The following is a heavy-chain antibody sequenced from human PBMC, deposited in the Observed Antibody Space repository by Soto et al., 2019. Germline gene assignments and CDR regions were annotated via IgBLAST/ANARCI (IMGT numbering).Heavy chain of an antibody. Sequence: QGQLVQSGAEVKKPGASVRVSCEASGYTFTSYGISWVRQAPGQGLEWMGWISVYSGSTNYAQKLQGRVTMTTDRSTRAVYMELRSLRSDDTAVYYCARDSWGLAVPDYHYYAMDVWGQGTTVTVS. CDR1: GYTFTSYG. V-gene: IGHV1-18*04. D-gene: IGHD6-19*01. CDR3: ARDSWGLAVPDYHYYAMDV. J-gene: IGHJ6*02. CDR2: ISVYSGST.